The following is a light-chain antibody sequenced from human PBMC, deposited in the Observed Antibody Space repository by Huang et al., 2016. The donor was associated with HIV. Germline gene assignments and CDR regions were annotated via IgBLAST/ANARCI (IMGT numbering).Light chain of an antibody. CDR2: KLS. V-gene: IGKV2-30*01. J-gene: IGKJ1*01. CDR1: QSFVYGDGNIY. Sequence: DVLLTQSPLSLPVTLGQPAFITCKSNQSFVYGDGNIYLNWFHQGTGHSPRRLIYKLSNRDSGVPDRFSAGGSGTDFTLWISEVEAEDVGDYYCMQASHGAATFGQGTRVDIK. CDR3: MQASHGAAT.